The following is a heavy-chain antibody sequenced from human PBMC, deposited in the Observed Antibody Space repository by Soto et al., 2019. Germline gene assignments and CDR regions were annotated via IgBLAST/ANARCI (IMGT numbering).Heavy chain of an antibody. CDR2: IYLSGST. CDR1: GGSISSGGYS. D-gene: IGHD1-1*01. V-gene: IGHV4-30-2*01. J-gene: IGHJ4*02. CDR3: ARGNWNRYFDY. Sequence: SETLSLTCAVSGGSISSGGYSWSWIRQPPGKGLEWIGYIYLSGSTYYNPSLKSRVTISVDRSKNQFSLKLSSVTTADTAVYYCARGNWNRYFDYWGQGTLVTVSS.